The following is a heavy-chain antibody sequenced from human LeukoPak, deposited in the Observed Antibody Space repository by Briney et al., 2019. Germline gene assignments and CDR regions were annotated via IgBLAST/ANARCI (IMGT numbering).Heavy chain of an antibody. CDR1: GSGFIFSDHW. D-gene: IGHD3-16*02. CDR2: IRNKAKSFTT. J-gene: IGHJ4*02. V-gene: IGHV3-72*01. CDR3: TSVSAGIIEY. Sequence: PGGSLRLSCAASGSGFIFSDHWMDWVRQAPGKGLEWLGRIRNKAKSFTTDYAASVEHRFAISRDDSRNSVYLQMNSLKTEDTAVYYCTSVSAGIIEYWGQGTLVTVSS.